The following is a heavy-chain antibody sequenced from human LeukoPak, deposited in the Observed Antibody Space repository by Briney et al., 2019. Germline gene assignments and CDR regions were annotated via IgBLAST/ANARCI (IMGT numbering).Heavy chain of an antibody. CDR2: ISGSGGST. CDR3: AKVFSAYSSGWYEYYDY. CDR1: GFTFSSYA. J-gene: IGHJ4*02. V-gene: IGHV3-23*01. Sequence: PGGSLRLSCAASGFTFSSYAMSWVRQAPGKGLEWVSAISGSGGSTYYADSVKGRFTISRDNSKNTLYLQMNSLRAEDTAVYYRAKVFSAYSSGWYEYYDYWGQGTLVTVSS. D-gene: IGHD6-19*01.